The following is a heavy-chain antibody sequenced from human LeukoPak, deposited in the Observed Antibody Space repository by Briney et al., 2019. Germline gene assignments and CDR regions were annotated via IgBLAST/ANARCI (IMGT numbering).Heavy chain of an antibody. Sequence: GASVKVSCKASGGTFSSYAISWVRQAPGQGLEWMGGIIPIFGTANYAQKFQGRVTMTRDTSTSTVYMELSSLRSEDTAVYYCARGWLVPGYGMDVWGQGTTVTVSS. CDR3: ARGWLVPGYGMDV. CDR1: GGTFSSYA. D-gene: IGHD6-19*01. V-gene: IGHV1-69*05. CDR2: IIPIFGTA. J-gene: IGHJ6*02.